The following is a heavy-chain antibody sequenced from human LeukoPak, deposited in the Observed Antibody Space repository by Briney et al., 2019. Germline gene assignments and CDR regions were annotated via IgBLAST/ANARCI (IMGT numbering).Heavy chain of an antibody. CDR1: GGSFSGYY. CDR3: ARAVSGRFDY. Sequence: SETLSLTCADYGGSFSGYYWSWIRQPPGKGLEWTGYIYYSGSTNYNPSLKSRVTISVDTSKNQFSLKLSSVTAADTAIYYCARAVSGRFDYWGQGTLVTVSS. V-gene: IGHV4-59*08. J-gene: IGHJ4*02. D-gene: IGHD6-19*01. CDR2: IYYSGST.